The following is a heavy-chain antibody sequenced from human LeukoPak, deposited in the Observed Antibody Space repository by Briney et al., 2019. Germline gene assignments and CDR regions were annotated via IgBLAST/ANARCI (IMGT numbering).Heavy chain of an antibody. V-gene: IGHV4-39*02. CDR2: IYYSGST. D-gene: IGHD6-6*01. CDR3: ARSLPNSSSDY. J-gene: IGHJ4*02. CDR1: GGSISSSSYY. Sequence: PSETLSLTCTVSGGSISSSSYYWGWIRQPPGKGLEWIGSIYYSGSTYYNPSLKSRVTISVDTSKNYFSLKLSCVTAADTAVYYCARSLPNSSSDYWGQGTLVTVSS.